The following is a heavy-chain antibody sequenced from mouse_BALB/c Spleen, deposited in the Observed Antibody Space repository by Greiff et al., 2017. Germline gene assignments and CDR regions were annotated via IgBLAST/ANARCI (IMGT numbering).Heavy chain of an antibody. Sequence: QVQLKQPGAELVKPGASVKLSCKASGYTFTSYWMHWVKQRPGQGLEWIGEINPSNGRTNYNEKFKSKATLTVDKSSSTAYMQLSSLTSEDSAVYYCARGEVRERFAYWGQGTLVTVSA. J-gene: IGHJ3*01. CDR2: INPSNGRT. D-gene: IGHD2-14*01. V-gene: IGHV1S81*02. CDR3: ARGEVRERFAY. CDR1: GYTFTSYW.